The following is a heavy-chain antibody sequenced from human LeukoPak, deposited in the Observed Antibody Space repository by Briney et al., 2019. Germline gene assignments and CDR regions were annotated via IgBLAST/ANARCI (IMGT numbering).Heavy chain of an antibody. J-gene: IGHJ5*02. D-gene: IGHD3-10*01. CDR1: GGSISSGGYY. CDR2: IYSSGST. V-gene: IGHV4-31*03. CDR3: ARYLWFGELSGWFDP. Sequence: PSDTLSLTCTVSGGSISSGGYYWSWIRQHPGKGLEWIGYIYSSGSTYYNPSLKSRVTISVDTSKNQFSLKLSCVTAADTAVYYCARYLWFGELSGWFDPWGQGTLVTVSS.